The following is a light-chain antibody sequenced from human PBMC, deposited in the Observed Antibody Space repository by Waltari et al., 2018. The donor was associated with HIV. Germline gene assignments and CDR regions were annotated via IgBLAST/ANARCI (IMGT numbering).Light chain of an antibody. CDR1: PSNIEHNF. J-gene: IGLJ2*01. Sequence: QSVLTQPPAVSAAPGQKVAIACSGTPSNIEHNFVCWYQKLQGTAPKLLIFDNPKRPSCVSDRFSASKSGTSATLAITGLHTGDEAEYYCGTWDTSLNAGVFGGGTKVSVL. V-gene: IGLV1-51*01. CDR3: GTWDTSLNAGV. CDR2: DNP.